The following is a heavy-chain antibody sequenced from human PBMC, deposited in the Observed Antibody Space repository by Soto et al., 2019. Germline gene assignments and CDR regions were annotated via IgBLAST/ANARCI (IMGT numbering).Heavy chain of an antibody. CDR1: GYTFTSYD. CDR3: ARAAVVVVAATNYYYYGMDV. Sequence: ASVKVSCKASGYTFTSYDINWVRQATGQGLEWMGWMNPNSGNTGYAQKFQGRGTMSRNTSISTAYMELSSLRSEDTAVYYCARAAVVVVAATNYYYYGMDVWGQGTTVTVSS. D-gene: IGHD2-15*01. CDR2: MNPNSGNT. V-gene: IGHV1-8*01. J-gene: IGHJ6*02.